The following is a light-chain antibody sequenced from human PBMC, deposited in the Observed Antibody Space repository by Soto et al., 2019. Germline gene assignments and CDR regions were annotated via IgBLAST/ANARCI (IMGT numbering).Light chain of an antibody. CDR3: SSSTSRFNFV. CDR2: EVT. Sequence: QSALTQPASVSGSPGQSIAISCTGTRSDVGAYNYVSWYQQHPGKAPKLMISEVTNRPSGVSDRFSGSKSGNTASLTISGLQAEDEADYSCSSSTSRFNFVFGNGKKVTV. CDR1: RSDVGAYNY. J-gene: IGLJ1*01. V-gene: IGLV2-14*01.